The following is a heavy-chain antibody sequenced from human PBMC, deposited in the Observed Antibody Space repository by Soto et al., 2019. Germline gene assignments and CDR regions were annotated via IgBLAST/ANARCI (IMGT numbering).Heavy chain of an antibody. Sequence: PSETLSLTCTVSGGSISSSSYYWGWIRQPPGKGLEWIGSIYYSGSTYYNPSLKSRVTISVDTSKNQFSLKLSSVTAADTAVYYCAPFDWLTHYWGQGTRVTVS. D-gene: IGHD3-9*01. V-gene: IGHV4-39*01. CDR2: IYYSGST. CDR3: APFDWLTHY. J-gene: IGHJ4*02. CDR1: GGSISSSSYY.